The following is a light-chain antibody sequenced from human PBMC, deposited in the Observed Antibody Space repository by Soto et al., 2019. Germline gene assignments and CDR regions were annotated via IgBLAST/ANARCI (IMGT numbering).Light chain of an antibody. V-gene: IGKV3-15*01. CDR3: QQYNNWWT. Sequence: VMTQSLATLSVSPGERATLSCRASQSINSNLAWYQQRPGQAPRLLIYGASTRATGIPARFSGSGSGTEFTLTISSLQSEDFAVYYCQQYNNWWTFGQGTKVEIK. CDR1: QSINSN. CDR2: GAS. J-gene: IGKJ1*01.